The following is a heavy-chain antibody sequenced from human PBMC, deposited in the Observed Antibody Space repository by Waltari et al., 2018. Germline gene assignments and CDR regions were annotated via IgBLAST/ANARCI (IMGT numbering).Heavy chain of an antibody. CDR2: IRGKSYGGTT. CDR1: GFNFADYA. D-gene: IGHD3-22*01. Sequence: EVQLVESGGGWVQPRRSLRLSCTASGFNFADYAMTWCRQAPGKGLEWVGFIRGKSYGGTTEYASSVKDRFIISRDDSKSIAYLQMNNLKIEDTAVYFCTSPHDSSGYSPGDLDYWGQGTLVTVSS. V-gene: IGHV3-49*03. CDR3: TSPHDSSGYSPGDLDY. J-gene: IGHJ4*02.